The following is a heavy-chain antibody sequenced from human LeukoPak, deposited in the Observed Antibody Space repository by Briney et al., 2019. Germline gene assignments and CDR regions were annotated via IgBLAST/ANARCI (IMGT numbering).Heavy chain of an antibody. CDR3: AKHQAAAGGYYYYYMDV. Sequence: GGSLRLSCAASGFTFSSYEMNWVRQAPGKGLEWVSAISGSGGSTYYADSVKGRFTISRDNSKNTLYLQMNSLRAEDTAVYYCAKHQAAAGGYYYYYMDVWGKGTTVTVSS. D-gene: IGHD6-13*01. J-gene: IGHJ6*03. V-gene: IGHV3-23*01. CDR2: ISGSGGST. CDR1: GFTFSSYE.